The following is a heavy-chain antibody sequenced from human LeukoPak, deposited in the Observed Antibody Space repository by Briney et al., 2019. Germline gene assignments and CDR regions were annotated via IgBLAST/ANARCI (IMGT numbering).Heavy chain of an antibody. CDR2: ISSSSSYI. D-gene: IGHD6-19*01. Sequence: GGSLRLSCAASGFXFSSYSINWVRQAPGKGLEWVSSISSSSSYIYYADSVKGRFTISRDNAKNSLYLQMNSLRAEDTAVYYCARDHPSGGHSSGWYLRSCFDYWGQGTLVTVSS. J-gene: IGHJ4*02. CDR3: ARDHPSGGHSSGWYLRSCFDY. CDR1: GFXFSSYS. V-gene: IGHV3-21*01.